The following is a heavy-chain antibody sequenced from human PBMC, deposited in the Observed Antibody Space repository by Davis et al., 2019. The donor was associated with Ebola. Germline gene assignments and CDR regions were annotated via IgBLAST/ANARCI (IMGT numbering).Heavy chain of an antibody. CDR3: ARDLTRGDAFDI. D-gene: IGHD2-21*02. V-gene: IGHV4-31*03. CDR1: GGSISSGGYY. J-gene: IGHJ3*02. CDR2: IYYSGST. Sequence: SETLSLTCTVSGGSISSGGYYWSWIRQHPGKGLEWIGYIYYSGSTYYNPSLKSRVTISVDTSKNQFSLKLSSVTAADTAVYYCARDLTRGDAFDIWGQGTMVTVSS.